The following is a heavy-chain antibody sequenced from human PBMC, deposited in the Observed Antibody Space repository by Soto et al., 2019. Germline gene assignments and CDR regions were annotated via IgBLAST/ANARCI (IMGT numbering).Heavy chain of an antibody. CDR3: GKRSANGSPYYFES. CDR2: ISGSGGST. J-gene: IGHJ4*02. V-gene: IGHV3-23*01. D-gene: IGHD6-13*01. Sequence: GVSLRLSCAASGFTFSSYAMAWVRQAPGKGLEWISAISGSGGSTYHGDSVKGRFTISRDNSKNTLYVQMNSLRAEDTAIYCCGKRSANGSPYYFESWCRGILVTVS. CDR1: GFTFSSYA.